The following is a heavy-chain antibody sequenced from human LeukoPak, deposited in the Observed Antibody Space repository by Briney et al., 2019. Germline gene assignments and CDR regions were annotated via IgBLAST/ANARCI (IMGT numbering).Heavy chain of an antibody. D-gene: IGHD5-18*01. CDR3: LGAYPTKYYYHMDV. V-gene: IGHV4-34*01. CDR2: INHSGST. J-gene: IGHJ6*03. Sequence: PSETLSLTCAVYGGSFSGYYWSWIRQPPGKGLEWIGEINHSGSTNYNPSLKSRVTMTAADTAVYFCARVGYSYVINDWSRTGLGAYPTKYYYHMDVWGKGTTVTVSS. CDR1: GGSFSGYY.